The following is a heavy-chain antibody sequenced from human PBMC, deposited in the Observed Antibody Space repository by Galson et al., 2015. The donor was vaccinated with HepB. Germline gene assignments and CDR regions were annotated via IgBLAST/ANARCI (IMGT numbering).Heavy chain of an antibody. Sequence: SLRLSCAASGFTFSTYSMNWVRQAPGKGLEWVSYISSSSSTIYYADSVKGRFTISRDNAKNSLYLQMNSLRAEDTAVYYCARKVTVTAPNFDYWGQGTLVTVSS. CDR2: ISSSSSTI. V-gene: IGHV3-48*01. CDR1: GFTFSTYS. CDR3: ARKVTVTAPNFDY. D-gene: IGHD4-17*01. J-gene: IGHJ4*02.